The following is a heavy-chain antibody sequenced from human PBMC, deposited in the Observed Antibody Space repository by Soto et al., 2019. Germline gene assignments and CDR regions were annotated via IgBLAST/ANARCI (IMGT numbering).Heavy chain of an antibody. Sequence: QVQLVQSGAEVKKPGSSVKVSCTASGGTFNSYTLNWVRQAPGQRLEWVGRVNPIAGMSDSASKFQGRVTMTADRSTSKAYMDLTGLKSEDTAVYYCATSYGSGSTHFDSWGQGTLVTVSS. D-gene: IGHD3-10*01. CDR1: GGTFNSYT. CDR3: ATSYGSGSTHFDS. J-gene: IGHJ4*02. CDR2: VNPIAGMS. V-gene: IGHV1-69*02.